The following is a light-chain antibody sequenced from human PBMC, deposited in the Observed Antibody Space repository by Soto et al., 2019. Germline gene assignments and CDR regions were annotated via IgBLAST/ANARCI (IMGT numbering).Light chain of an antibody. CDR2: ATS. J-gene: IGKJ1*01. CDR1: QSIRSH. CDR3: QQSYTTPPT. V-gene: IGKV1-39*01. Sequence: DMQITHSPSSLSASVLYRVTITCRASQSIRSHLNWYQQKPGRAPNLLIYATSTLQRGVPSRFSGSGFGTDFTLTTSSLQPGDFATYYCQQSYTTPPTFGQGTKVDIK.